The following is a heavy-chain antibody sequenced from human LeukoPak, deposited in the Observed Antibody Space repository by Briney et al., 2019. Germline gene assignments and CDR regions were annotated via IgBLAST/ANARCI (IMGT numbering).Heavy chain of an antibody. Sequence: GGSLRLSCAASGFTFINAWMNWVRQAPGKGLEWVAVISYDGSNKYYADSVKGRFTISRDNAKNSLYLQMNSLRAEDTAVYYCASLSSSFLVDYWGQGTLVTVSS. D-gene: IGHD6-13*01. V-gene: IGHV3-30*03. J-gene: IGHJ4*02. CDR1: GFTFINAW. CDR3: ASLSSSFLVDY. CDR2: ISYDGSNK.